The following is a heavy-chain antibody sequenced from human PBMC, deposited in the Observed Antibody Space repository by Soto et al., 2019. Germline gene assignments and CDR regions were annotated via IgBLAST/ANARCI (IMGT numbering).Heavy chain of an antibody. V-gene: IGHV1-3*01. CDR3: ARGVTYMVRGVIISGWFDP. D-gene: IGHD3-10*01. CDR2: INAGNGNT. J-gene: IGHJ5*02. CDR1: GYTFTSYT. Sequence: QVQLVQSGAEVKKPGASVKVSCKASGYTFTSYTIHWVRQAPGQRLEWMGWINAGNGNTKYSQKFQGRVTITRDTSAGTAYMELSSLRSEDTAVYYCARGVTYMVRGVIISGWFDPWGQGTLVTVSS.